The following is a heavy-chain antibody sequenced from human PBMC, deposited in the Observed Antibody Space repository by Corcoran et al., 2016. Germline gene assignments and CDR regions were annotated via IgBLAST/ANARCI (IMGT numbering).Heavy chain of an antibody. D-gene: IGHD1-26*01. CDR3: ARDAPSGSYLVYYYYYGMDV. Sequence: QVQLVQSGAEVKKPGASVKVSCKASGYTFTSYYMHWVRQAPGQGLEWMGIINPSGGSTSYAQKFQGRVTMTRDTSTSTVYMELSSLRSEDTAVYYWARDAPSGSYLVYYYYYGMDVWGQGTTVTVSS. CDR1: GYTFTSYY. J-gene: IGHJ6*02. V-gene: IGHV1-46*01. CDR2: INPSGGST.